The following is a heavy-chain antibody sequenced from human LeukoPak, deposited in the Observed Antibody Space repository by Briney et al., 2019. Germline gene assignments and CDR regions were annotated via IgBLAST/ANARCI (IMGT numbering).Heavy chain of an antibody. CDR1: GGSISSYY. Sequence: SETLSLTCTVSGGSISSYYWSWIRQPPGKGLEWIGYISYSGDITYNPSLKSRVTISVDTSKNQFSLTLSSVTAADTAVYYCARRRKGLFTYGAVGDFFDYWGQGALVTVSS. V-gene: IGHV4-59*08. J-gene: IGHJ4*02. CDR3: ARRRKGLFTYGAVGDFFDY. D-gene: IGHD4/OR15-4a*01. CDR2: ISYSGDI.